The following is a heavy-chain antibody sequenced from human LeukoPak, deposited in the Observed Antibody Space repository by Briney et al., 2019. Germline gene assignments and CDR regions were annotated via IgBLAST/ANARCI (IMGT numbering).Heavy chain of an antibody. CDR3: ARDISYPKSRDDYKNLDY. J-gene: IGHJ4*02. V-gene: IGHV1-18*01. CDR2: ISAYNGNT. D-gene: IGHD5-24*01. CDR1: GYTFTSYG. Sequence: ASVKVSCKASGYTFTSYGISWVLQAPGQGLEWMGWISAYNGNTNYAQKLQGRVTMTTDTSTSTAYMELRSLRSDDTAVYYCARDISYPKSRDDYKNLDYWGQGTLVTVSS.